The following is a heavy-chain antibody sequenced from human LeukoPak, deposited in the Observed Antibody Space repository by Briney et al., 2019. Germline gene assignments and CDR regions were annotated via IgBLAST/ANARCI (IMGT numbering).Heavy chain of an antibody. CDR1: GGSFSGYY. Sequence: PSETLSLTCAVYGGSFSGYYWSWIRQPPGKGLEWIGEINHSGSTNYNPSLKSRVTISVDTSTNQFSLKLSSVTAADTAVYYCAFGYNWKPENYYYYMDVWGKGTTVTVSS. CDR2: INHSGST. CDR3: AFGYNWKPENYYYYMDV. J-gene: IGHJ6*03. V-gene: IGHV4-34*01. D-gene: IGHD1-1*01.